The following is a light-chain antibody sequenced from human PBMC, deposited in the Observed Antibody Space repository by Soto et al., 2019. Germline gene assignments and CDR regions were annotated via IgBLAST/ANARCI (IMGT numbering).Light chain of an antibody. Sequence: QSALTQPASVSGSPGQSITISCTGTSSDVGGYNFVSWYQQHPGKAPKLMLYNVYDRPSGISHRFSGSRSGHTASLTISGLQAGDEAHYYCNSCTSSSTLVFGGGTKLTVL. V-gene: IGLV2-14*03. CDR1: SSDVGGYNF. J-gene: IGLJ2*01. CDR2: NVY. CDR3: NSCTSSSTLV.